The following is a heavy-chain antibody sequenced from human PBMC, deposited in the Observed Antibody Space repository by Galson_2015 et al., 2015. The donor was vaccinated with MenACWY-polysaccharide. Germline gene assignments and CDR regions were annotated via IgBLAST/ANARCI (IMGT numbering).Heavy chain of an antibody. CDR3: ARVLKGLVGGTPEY. D-gene: IGHD1-26*01. V-gene: IGHV3-48*02. Sequence: SLRLCCEASGFTFSSYSMNWVRQAPGKGLEWVSYISSSGTIYYADSVKGRFTISRDNAKNSLYLQMNSLRDDDTALYYCARVLKGLVGGTPEYWGQGTLVTVSS. CDR2: ISSSGTI. J-gene: IGHJ4*02. CDR1: GFTFSSYS.